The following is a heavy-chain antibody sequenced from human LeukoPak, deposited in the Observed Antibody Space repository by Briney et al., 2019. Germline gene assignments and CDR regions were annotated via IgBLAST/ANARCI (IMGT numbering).Heavy chain of an antibody. Sequence: ASVRVSCKASGYTFSSYGINWVRKAPGQGLEWMGWISGYNGHTNYAQKFQGRVTMTTDTSTSTAYMELRSLRSDDTAVYYCARGYDILTGYYSSDYWGQGTLVTVSS. J-gene: IGHJ4*02. CDR2: ISGYNGHT. D-gene: IGHD3-9*01. V-gene: IGHV1-18*01. CDR1: GYTFSSYG. CDR3: ARGYDILTGYYSSDY.